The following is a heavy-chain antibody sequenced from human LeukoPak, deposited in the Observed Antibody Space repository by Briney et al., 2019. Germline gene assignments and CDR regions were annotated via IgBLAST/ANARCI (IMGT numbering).Heavy chain of an antibody. Sequence: SETLSLTCAVYGGSFSGYYWSWIRQPPGKGLEWIGEINHSGSTNYNPSLKSRVTISVDTSKNQFSLKLSSVTAADTAVYYCARDFRGGTGGLDYWGQGTLVTVSS. CDR2: INHSGST. D-gene: IGHD3/OR15-3a*01. CDR1: GGSFSGYY. CDR3: ARDFRGGTGGLDY. V-gene: IGHV4-34*01. J-gene: IGHJ4*02.